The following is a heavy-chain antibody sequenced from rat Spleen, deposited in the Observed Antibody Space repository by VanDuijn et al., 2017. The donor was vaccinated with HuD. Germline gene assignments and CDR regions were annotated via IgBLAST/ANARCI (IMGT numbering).Heavy chain of an antibody. CDR3: ASEGIVTYYWYFDF. Sequence: QVQLQQSGAELTKPGSSVKISCKASDYTFTSYDVSWIKQRPGQALEWIGVINAGRGNTGYNEKFKGKATLTVDKASNTAFMQLSSLSPDDSAVYYCASEGIVTYYWYFDFWGPGTMVTVSS. V-gene: IGHV1-60*01. D-gene: IGHD1-11*01. J-gene: IGHJ1*01. CDR2: INAGRGNT. CDR1: DYTFTSYD.